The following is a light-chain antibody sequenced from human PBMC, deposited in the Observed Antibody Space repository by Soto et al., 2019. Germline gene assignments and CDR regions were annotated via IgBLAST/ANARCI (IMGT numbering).Light chain of an antibody. Sequence: RWTQSPASLSSSVGDRVTPTCRSSQGISSYLAWYQQKTGKAPKLLICAASTLQSGVPSRFSGSGSGTDLTLTISSLQHEDVANYYCQQLTSYPLLPVGGGTKVEI. CDR1: QGISSY. J-gene: IGKJ4*01. CDR3: QQLTSYPLLP. CDR2: AAS. V-gene: IGKV1-9*01.